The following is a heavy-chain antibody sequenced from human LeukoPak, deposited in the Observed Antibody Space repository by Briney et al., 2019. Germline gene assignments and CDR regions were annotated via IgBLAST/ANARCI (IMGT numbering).Heavy chain of an antibody. Sequence: SETLSLTCTVSGGSISSYYWSWIRQPPGKGLEWIGYIYYSGSTNYNPSLKSRVTISVDTSKNQFSLKLSSVTAADTAVYYCARAPYGDYDDAFDTWGQGTMVTVSS. CDR3: ARAPYGDYDDAFDT. CDR2: IYYSGST. D-gene: IGHD4-17*01. V-gene: IGHV4-59*01. J-gene: IGHJ3*02. CDR1: GGSISSYY.